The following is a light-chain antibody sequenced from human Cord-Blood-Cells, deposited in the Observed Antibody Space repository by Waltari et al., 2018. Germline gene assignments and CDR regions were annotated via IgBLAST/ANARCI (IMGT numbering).Light chain of an antibody. V-gene: IGLV2-23*01. CDR2: EGR. Sequence: QSALTQPASVSGSPAPSITIPCTGTSSDVGSYNLAPWSQQHPGKAPQLIIYEGRKRPSGFSNRFSSSKSGNTASLTISGLQAEDEADYYCCSYAGSSSWVFGGGTKLTVL. CDR3: CSYAGSSSWV. CDR1: SSDVGSYNL. J-gene: IGLJ3*02.